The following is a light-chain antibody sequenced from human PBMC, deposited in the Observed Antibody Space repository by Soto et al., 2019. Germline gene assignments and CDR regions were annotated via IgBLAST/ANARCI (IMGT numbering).Light chain of an antibody. CDR3: QKYNSAPPWT. J-gene: IGKJ1*01. CDR1: QGISNH. Sequence: DIQMTQSPSSLSASVGDRVTIPCRASQGISNHLAWYQQKPGKLPKLLVYAASTLQSGVPSRFSGSGSGTDFTLTISSLQPEDVATYYWQKYNSAPPWTFGQGTKVEIK. CDR2: AAS. V-gene: IGKV1-27*01.